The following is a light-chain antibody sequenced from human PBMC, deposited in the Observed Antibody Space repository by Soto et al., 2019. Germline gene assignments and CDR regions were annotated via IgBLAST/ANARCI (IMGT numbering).Light chain of an antibody. CDR3: QSYDSSLTTFV. CDR1: SSNIGAGYE. Sequence: QSVLTQPPSVSGAPGQRVTISCIGGSSNIGAGYEVHWYQQLPGTAPKRLIYGDNNRPSGVPDRFSGSKSGTSASLAITGLQPEDEADYYCQSYDSSLTTFVFGTGTKVTVL. V-gene: IGLV1-40*01. J-gene: IGLJ1*01. CDR2: GDN.